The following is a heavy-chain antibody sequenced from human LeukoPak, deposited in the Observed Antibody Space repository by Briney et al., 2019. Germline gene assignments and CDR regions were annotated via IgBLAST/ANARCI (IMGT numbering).Heavy chain of an antibody. CDR1: GGSISSYY. CDR3: ARDKEGIWFGELSDYYYMDV. D-gene: IGHD3-10*01. CDR2: IYYSGST. Sequence: SETLSLTCTVSGGSISSYYWSWIRQPPGKGLEWIRYIYYSGSTNYNPSLKSRVTISVDTSKNQFSLKLSSVTAADTAVYYCARDKEGIWFGELSDYYYMDVWGKGTTVTVSS. J-gene: IGHJ6*03. V-gene: IGHV4-59*01.